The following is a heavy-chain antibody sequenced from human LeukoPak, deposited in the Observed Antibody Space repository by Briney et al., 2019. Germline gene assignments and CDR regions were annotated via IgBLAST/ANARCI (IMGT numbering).Heavy chain of an antibody. V-gene: IGHV3-30-3*02. J-gene: IGHJ4*02. CDR2: ISYDGNSE. Sequence: GGSLRLSCTVSGFTFSGSSMHWLRQAPGQGLEWVATISYDGNSEYYRDSVKGRFAVSRVNSKNTLYLQINSLRAEDTAVYYCAKTRPLDSSSWSHGDYWGQGTLVTVSS. CDR3: AKTRPLDSSSWSHGDY. D-gene: IGHD6-13*01. CDR1: GFTFSGSS.